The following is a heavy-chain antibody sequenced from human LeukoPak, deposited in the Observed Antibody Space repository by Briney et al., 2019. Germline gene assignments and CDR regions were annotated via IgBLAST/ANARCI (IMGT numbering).Heavy chain of an antibody. V-gene: IGHV3-23*01. Sequence: SGESLRLSCAASGFTFSSYAMSWVRQAPGKGLEWVSAISGSGGSTYYADSVKGRFTISRDNSKNTLYLQMNSLRAEDTAVYYCAKEGESIVGAGPDYWGQGTLVTVSS. CDR2: ISGSGGST. J-gene: IGHJ4*02. D-gene: IGHD1-26*01. CDR3: AKEGESIVGAGPDY. CDR1: GFTFSSYA.